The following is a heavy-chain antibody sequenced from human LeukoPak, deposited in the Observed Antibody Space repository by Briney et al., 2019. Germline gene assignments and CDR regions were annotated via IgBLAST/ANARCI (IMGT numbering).Heavy chain of an antibody. V-gene: IGHV4-59*01. D-gene: IGHD2-15*01. CDR1: GGSISRYY. Sequence: SETLSLTCTVSGGSISRYYWSWIRQPPGKGLEWIGYIYHSGSTNYNPSLKSRVTISVDMSKNQFSLKLSSVTAADTAVYYCARVVVAVGSYYFDYWGQGTLVTVSS. J-gene: IGHJ4*02. CDR2: IYHSGST. CDR3: ARVVVAVGSYYFDY.